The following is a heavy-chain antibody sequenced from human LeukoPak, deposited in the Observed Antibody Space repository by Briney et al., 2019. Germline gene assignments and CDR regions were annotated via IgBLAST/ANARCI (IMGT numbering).Heavy chain of an antibody. D-gene: IGHD3-22*01. V-gene: IGHV1-18*01. CDR3: ARSTAAYDSSGTFDF. CDR1: GYTFTSYG. J-gene: IGHJ4*02. Sequence: GASVKVSCKASGYTFTSYGIGWARQAPGQGLEWMGWISAYNGNTNYAQKLQGRVTMTRDTSTSTAYMELRSLRSDDTAVYCCARSTAAYDSSGTFDFWGQGTLVTVSS. CDR2: ISAYNGNT.